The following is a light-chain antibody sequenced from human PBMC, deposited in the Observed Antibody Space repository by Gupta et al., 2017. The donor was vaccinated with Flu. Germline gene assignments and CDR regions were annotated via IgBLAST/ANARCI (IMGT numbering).Light chain of an antibody. CDR1: SSDIGGYNY. CDR2: EVS. V-gene: IGLV2-14*01. CDR3: SSYASSSTVV. Sequence: QSALTQPASVSGSPGQSITISCTGTSSDIGGYNYVSWYQQHPGKAHKFMIYEVSNRPAGVANRFSGSKSGNTASLTISGRQEEDEGDYYGSSYASSSTVVFGGGTKLTVL. J-gene: IGLJ2*01.